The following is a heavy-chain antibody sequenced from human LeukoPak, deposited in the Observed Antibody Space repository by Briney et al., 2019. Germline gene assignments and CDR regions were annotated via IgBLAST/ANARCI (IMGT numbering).Heavy chain of an antibody. J-gene: IGHJ4*02. D-gene: IGHD3-9*01. V-gene: IGHV3-11*04. CDR2: ISTTGTTT. CDR3: ARYFDWLLRYFDY. Sequence: GGSLRLSCAASGFIFSDYYMTWIRQAPGKGLEWLSSISTTGTTTYYADSVKGRFTISRDNAKNSLYLQMNSLRAEDTAVYYCARYFDWLLRYFDYWGQGTLVTVSS. CDR1: GFIFSDYY.